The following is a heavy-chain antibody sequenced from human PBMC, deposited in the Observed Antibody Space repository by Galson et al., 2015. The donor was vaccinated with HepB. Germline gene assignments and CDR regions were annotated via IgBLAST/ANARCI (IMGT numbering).Heavy chain of an antibody. V-gene: IGHV3-23*01. J-gene: IGHJ4*02. CDR1: GFTFSSYA. CDR2: ISGSGGST. CDR3: ATQPRGIITMVRGGYDY. Sequence: SLRLSCAASGFTFSSYAMSWVRQAPGKGLEWVSAISGSGGSTYYADSVKGRFTISRDNSKNTLYLQMNSLRAEDTAVYYCATQPRGIITMVRGGYDYWGQGTLVTVSS. D-gene: IGHD3-10*01.